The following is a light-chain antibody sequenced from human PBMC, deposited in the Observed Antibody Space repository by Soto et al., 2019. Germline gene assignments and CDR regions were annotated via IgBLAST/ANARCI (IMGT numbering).Light chain of an antibody. CDR2: DAS. J-gene: IGKJ4*01. Sequence: EIVLTQSPATLSLSPVERATLSCRASQSVRSNLAWYQKKPGQAPRLLIYDASTRATGIPDRFSGSGSGTNFTLTISRLEPEDFAVYYCQQYGSSLTFGGGTKVDIK. CDR1: QSVRSN. CDR3: QQYGSSLT. V-gene: IGKV3-20*01.